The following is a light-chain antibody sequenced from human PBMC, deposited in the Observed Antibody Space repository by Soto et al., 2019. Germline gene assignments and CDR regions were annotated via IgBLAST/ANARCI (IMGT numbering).Light chain of an antibody. V-gene: IGKV1-33*01. J-gene: IGKJ5*01. CDR3: QQYYNVPIT. CDR1: QDIGNY. Sequence: DIQMTQSPSSLSASVGDRVTITCKASQDIGNYLNWYQQRPGKAPKLLILEASSLDTGVPSRFSGSGSGTDFTFTISSLQSEDIATYYCQQYYNVPITFGQGTRLEIK. CDR2: EAS.